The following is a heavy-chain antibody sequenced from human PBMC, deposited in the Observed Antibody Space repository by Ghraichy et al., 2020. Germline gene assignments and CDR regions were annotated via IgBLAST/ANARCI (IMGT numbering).Heavy chain of an antibody. J-gene: IGHJ4*02. CDR3: ARDGSGSYYIGSYFDY. Sequence: GGSLRLSCAASGFTFSSYSMNWVRQAPGKGLEWVSYIISSSSTIYYADSVKGRFTISRDNAKNSLYLQMNSLRDEDTAVYYCARDGSGSYYIGSYFDYWGQGTLVNVSS. CDR2: IISSSSTI. V-gene: IGHV3-48*02. CDR1: GFTFSSYS. D-gene: IGHD3-10*01.